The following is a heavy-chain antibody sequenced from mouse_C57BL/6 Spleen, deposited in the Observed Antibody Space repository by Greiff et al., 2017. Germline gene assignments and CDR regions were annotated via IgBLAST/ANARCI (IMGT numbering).Heavy chain of an antibody. CDR3: ARSRGSSEAQAWFAY. CDR1: GYAFTNYL. D-gene: IGHD3-2*02. Sequence: VQLQESGAELVRPGTSVKVSCKASGYAFTNYLIAWVKQRPGQGLEWIGVLNPGSGGTNYNEKFKGKATLTADKSSSTAYMQLSSLTSEDAAVYFGARSRGSSEAQAWFAYWGQGTLVTVSA. V-gene: IGHV1-54*01. CDR2: LNPGSGGT. J-gene: IGHJ3*01.